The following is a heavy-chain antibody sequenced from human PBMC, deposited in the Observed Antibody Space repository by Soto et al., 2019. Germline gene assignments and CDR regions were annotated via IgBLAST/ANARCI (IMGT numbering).Heavy chain of an antibody. CDR1: GGTFSTYG. Sequence: QVQLVQSGAEVKKPGSSVKVSCKASGGTFSTYGMNWVRLAPGQRLEWMGGITPKFGTTNYAQKFQGRVTITADESTNTAYMELNYLRSEDTAVYFCARELDPYYGGNSLSLDYWGQGTLVTVSS. V-gene: IGHV1-69*13. CDR2: ITPKFGTT. J-gene: IGHJ4*02. CDR3: ARELDPYYGGNSLSLDY. D-gene: IGHD4-17*01.